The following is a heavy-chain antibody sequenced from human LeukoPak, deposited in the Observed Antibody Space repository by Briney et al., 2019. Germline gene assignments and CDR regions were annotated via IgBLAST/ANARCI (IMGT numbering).Heavy chain of an antibody. Sequence: SETLSLTCTVSGGSISSYYWSWIRQPPGKGLEWIGYIYYSGSTNYNHSLKSRVTISVDTSKNQFSLKLSSVTAADTAVYYCARTTEAHSWRTRYYDYYMDVWGKGITVTVSS. CDR2: IYYSGST. CDR1: GGSISSYY. J-gene: IGHJ6*03. V-gene: IGHV4-59*01. D-gene: IGHD6-13*01. CDR3: ARTTEAHSWRTRYYDYYMDV.